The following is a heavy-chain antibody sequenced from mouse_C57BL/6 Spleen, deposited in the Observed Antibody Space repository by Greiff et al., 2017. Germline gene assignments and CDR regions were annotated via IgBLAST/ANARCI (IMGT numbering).Heavy chain of an antibody. V-gene: IGHV1-64*01. CDR3: TREDGNTYYFDY. D-gene: IGHD2-1*01. CDR2: IHPNSGST. CDR1: GYTFTSYW. Sequence: QVQLQQPGAELVKPGASVKLSCKASGYTFTSYWMHWVKQRPGQGLEWIGMIHPNSGSTNYNEKFKSKATLTVDKSSSTAYMQLSSLTSDDSAVYYGTREDGNTYYFDYWGQGTTLTVSS. J-gene: IGHJ2*01.